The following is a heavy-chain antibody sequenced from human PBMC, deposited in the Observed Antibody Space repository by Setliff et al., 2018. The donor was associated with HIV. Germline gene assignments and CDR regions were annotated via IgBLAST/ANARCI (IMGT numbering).Heavy chain of an antibody. D-gene: IGHD6-19*01. V-gene: IGHV1-2*02. Sequence: ASVKVSCKASGYSFTDYPLHWVRQVPGHGLEWMGWINPNSGGTNYAQRFQGRVTMTRDTSISTAYMELSRLRSDDTAVYFCARGIQWSSAWYGYWGQGALVTVSS. CDR1: GYSFTDYP. CDR3: ARGIQWSSAWYGY. J-gene: IGHJ4*02. CDR2: INPNSGGT.